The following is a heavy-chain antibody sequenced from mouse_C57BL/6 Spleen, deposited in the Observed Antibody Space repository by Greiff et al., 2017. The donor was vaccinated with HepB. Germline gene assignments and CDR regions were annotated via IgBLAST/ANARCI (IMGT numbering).Heavy chain of an antibody. J-gene: IGHJ2*01. CDR3: ARRGFYYYGRSYYFDY. CDR2: IDPSDSYT. CDR1: GYTFTSYW. D-gene: IGHD1-1*01. V-gene: IGHV1-69*01. Sequence: QVQLQQPGAELVMPGASVKLSCKASGYTFTSYWMHWVKQRPGQGLEWIGEIDPSDSYTNYNQKFKGKSTLTVDKSSSTAYMQLSSLTSEDSAVYYCARRGFYYYGRSYYFDYWGQGTTLTVSS.